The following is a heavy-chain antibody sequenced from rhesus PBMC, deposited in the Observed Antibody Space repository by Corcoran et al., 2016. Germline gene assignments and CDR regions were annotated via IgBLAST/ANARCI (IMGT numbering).Heavy chain of an antibody. CDR3: ARTTIFGVPAPDY. V-gene: IGHV4S12*01. D-gene: IGHD3-3*01. CDR2: IYSNSEST. Sequence: QVQLQESGPGVVKPSETLSLTCAVSGGSISSGYSYWRWIRQPPGKGLECIGGIYSNSESTNYNPSLKSRVTISKDTSKNQFSLKLSSVTAADTAVYYCARTTIFGVPAPDYWGQGVLVTVSS. CDR1: GGSISSGYSY. J-gene: IGHJ4*01.